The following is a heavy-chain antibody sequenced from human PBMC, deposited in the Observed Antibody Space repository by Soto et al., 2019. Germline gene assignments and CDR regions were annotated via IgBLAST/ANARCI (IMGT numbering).Heavy chain of an antibody. D-gene: IGHD3-3*01. Sequence: GGSLRLSCAASGFTFSSYWMSWVRQVPGKGLEWVANIKQDGSEKYYVDSVKGRFTISRDNAKNSLYLQMNSLRAEDTAVYYCARVHNITIFGVVIGAFDIWGQGTMVTVSS. J-gene: IGHJ3*02. V-gene: IGHV3-7*05. CDR3: ARVHNITIFGVVIGAFDI. CDR1: GFTFSSYW. CDR2: IKQDGSEK.